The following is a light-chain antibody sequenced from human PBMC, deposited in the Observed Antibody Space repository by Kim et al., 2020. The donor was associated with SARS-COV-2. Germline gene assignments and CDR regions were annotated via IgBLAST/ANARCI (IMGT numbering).Light chain of an antibody. CDR2: EVS. V-gene: IGLV2-23*02. CDR1: SSDVGTYNV. CDR3: WSYAGSSTYVV. J-gene: IGLJ3*02. Sequence: QSITISCTGTSSDVGTYNVVSWYQQHPGKVPKLMIYEVSKRPPGISNRFSGSKSGNTASLTISGLQAEDEADYYCWSYAGSSTYVVFGGGTQLTVL.